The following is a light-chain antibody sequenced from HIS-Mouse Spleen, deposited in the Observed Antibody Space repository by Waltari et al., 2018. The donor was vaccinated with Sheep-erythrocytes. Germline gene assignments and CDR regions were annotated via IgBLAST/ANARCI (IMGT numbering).Light chain of an antibody. CDR2: EGS. CDR3: CSYAGSSTPWV. CDR1: RSDVGSYNL. J-gene: IGLJ3*02. V-gene: IGLV2-23*01. Sequence: QSALTQPASVSWSPGPSITLSCTGTRSDVGSYNLVSWYQQHPGKAPKLMIYEGSKRPSGVSNRFSGSKSGNTASLTISGLQAEDEADYYCCSYAGSSTPWVFGGGTKLTVL.